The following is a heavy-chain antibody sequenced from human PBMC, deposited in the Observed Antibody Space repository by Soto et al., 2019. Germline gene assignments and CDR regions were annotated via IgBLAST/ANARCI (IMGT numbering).Heavy chain of an antibody. J-gene: IGHJ4*02. CDR1: GFTFSSYA. D-gene: IGHD6-19*01. V-gene: IGHV3-23*01. CDR2: ISGSGGST. CDR3: AKDHFAGIAVAGFDY. Sequence: GGSLRLSCAASGFTFSSYAMSWVRQAPGKGLEWVSAISGSGGSTYYADSVKGRFTISRDNSKNTLYLQMNSLRAEDTAVYYCAKDHFAGIAVAGFDYWGQGTLVTVSS.